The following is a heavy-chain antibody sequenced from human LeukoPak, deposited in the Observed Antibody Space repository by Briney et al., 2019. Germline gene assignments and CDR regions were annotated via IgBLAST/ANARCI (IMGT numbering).Heavy chain of an antibody. CDR2: ISGSGGST. D-gene: IGHD3-3*01. J-gene: IGHJ4*02. CDR3: ASSTYYDFWSGYYIDY. CDR1: GFTFSSYA. Sequence: GGSLRLSCAASGFTFSSYAMSWVRQAPGKGLEWVSAISGSGGSTYYADSVKGRFTISRDNTKNTLYLQMNSLRAEDTAVYYCASSTYYDFWSGYYIDYWGQGTLVTVSS. V-gene: IGHV3-23*01.